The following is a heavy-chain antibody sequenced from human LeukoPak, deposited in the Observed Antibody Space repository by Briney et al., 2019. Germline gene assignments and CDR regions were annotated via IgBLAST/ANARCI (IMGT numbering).Heavy chain of an antibody. CDR3: ARDERYDSSGYPFDY. CDR1: GYTFSGSY. CDR2: INPNSGDT. V-gene: IGHV1-2*06. D-gene: IGHD3-22*01. J-gene: IGHJ4*02. Sequence: ASVKVSCKASGYTFSGSYIHWVRQAPGQGLEWMGRINPNSGDTNYAQKFQGRVTMTRDTSISTAYMELSRLRSDDTAVYYCARDERYDSSGYPFDYWGQGTLVTVSS.